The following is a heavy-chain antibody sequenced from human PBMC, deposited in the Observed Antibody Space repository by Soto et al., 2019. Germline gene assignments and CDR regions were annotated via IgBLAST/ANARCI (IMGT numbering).Heavy chain of an antibody. J-gene: IGHJ6*02. CDR1: GYTITGYY. D-gene: IGHD2-8*01. Sequence: ASVKVSCKASGYTITGYYMHWVRQAPGQGLEWMGWLNPNSGGTNYAQKFQGRVTMTRDTSISTAYMELSSLRSEDTAVYYRARERDGYCTYGVCYTLGGMAVWGQGTTVTVSS. V-gene: IGHV1-2*02. CDR3: ARERDGYCTYGVCYTLGGMAV. CDR2: LNPNSGGT.